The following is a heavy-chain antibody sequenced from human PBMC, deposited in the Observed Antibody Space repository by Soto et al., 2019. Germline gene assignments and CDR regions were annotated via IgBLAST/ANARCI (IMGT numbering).Heavy chain of an antibody. V-gene: IGHV6-1*01. J-gene: IGHJ4*02. D-gene: IGHD6-19*01. CDR2: TYYRSKWYN. CDR3: ARDFEWLLDY. Sequence: QALSLPCASSGDSVSSNSAACNLIRQSPSRGLEWLGRTYYRSKWYNDYAVSVKSRITINPDTSKNQFSLQLNSVTPEDTAVYYCARDFEWLLDYWGQGTLVTVSS. CDR1: GDSVSSNSAA.